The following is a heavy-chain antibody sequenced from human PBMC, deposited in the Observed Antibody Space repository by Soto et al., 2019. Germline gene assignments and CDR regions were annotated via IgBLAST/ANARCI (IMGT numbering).Heavy chain of an antibody. CDR1: GGSISSGDFY. V-gene: IGHV4-30-4*01. CDR2: IYYSGST. D-gene: IGHD2-15*01. J-gene: IGHJ4*02. Sequence: SETLSLTGTVSGGSISSGDFYWRWIRQPPGKGLELTGNIYYSGSTYYNPSLRSRAIMSVDTSQNQFSLKLSSLTAADTAVYFCARADNFSDRFDYWGQGALVTVSS. CDR3: ARADNFSDRFDY.